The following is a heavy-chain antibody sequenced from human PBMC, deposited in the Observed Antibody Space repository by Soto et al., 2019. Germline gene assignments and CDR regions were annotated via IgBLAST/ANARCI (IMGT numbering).Heavy chain of an antibody. CDR1: GGSISSSSYY. D-gene: IGHD1-20*01. J-gene: IGHJ4*02. CDR3: ARHPSGIRGNDY. V-gene: IGHV4-39*01. CDR2: IYYSGST. Sequence: QLQLQESGPGLVKPSETLSLTCTVSGGSISSSSYYWGWIRQPPGKGLEWIGSIYYSGSTYYNPSLKSRVTISVDTSKNQFSLKLSSVTAADTAVYYCARHPSGIRGNDYWGQGTLVTVSS.